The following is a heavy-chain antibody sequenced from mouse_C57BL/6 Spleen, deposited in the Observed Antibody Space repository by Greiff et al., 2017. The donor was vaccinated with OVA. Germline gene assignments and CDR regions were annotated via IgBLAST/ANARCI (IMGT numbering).Heavy chain of an antibody. CDR2: IYPGSGNT. D-gene: IGHD2-4*01. J-gene: IGHJ4*01. V-gene: IGHV1-66*01. CDR3: ANQLRRDAMDY. CDR1: GYSFTSYY. Sequence: VQLQQSGPELVKPGASVKISCKASGYSFTSYYIHWVKQRPGQGLEWIGWIYPGSGNTKYNEKFKGKATLTADTSSSTAYMQLSSLTSEDSAVYYCANQLRRDAMDYWGQGTSVTVSS.